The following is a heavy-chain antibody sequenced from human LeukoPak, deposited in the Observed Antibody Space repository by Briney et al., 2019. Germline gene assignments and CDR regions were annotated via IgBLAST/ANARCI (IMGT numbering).Heavy chain of an antibody. Sequence: GGSLRLSCAASGFTFDDYAMHWVRQAPGKGLEWVSGISWNSGSIGYADSVKGRFTISRDNAKNSLHLQMNSLRAEDTALYYCAKDMGTVWFGELSAFDYWGQGTLVTVSS. CDR2: ISWNSGSI. V-gene: IGHV3-9*01. CDR1: GFTFDDYA. CDR3: AKDMGTVWFGELSAFDY. J-gene: IGHJ4*02. D-gene: IGHD3-10*01.